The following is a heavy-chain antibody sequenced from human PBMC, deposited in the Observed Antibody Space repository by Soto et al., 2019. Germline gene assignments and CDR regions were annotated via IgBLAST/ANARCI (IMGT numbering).Heavy chain of an antibody. Sequence: QVQLVESGGGVVQPGRSLRLSCAASGFTFSSYGMHWVRQAPGKGLEWVAVIWYDGSNKYYADSVKGRFTISRDNSKNTLYLQMNSLRAEDTAVYYCARDLSAVAGTPTHLYYYGMDVWGQGTTVTVSS. D-gene: IGHD6-19*01. CDR2: IWYDGSNK. V-gene: IGHV3-33*01. CDR3: ARDLSAVAGTPTHLYYYGMDV. CDR1: GFTFSSYG. J-gene: IGHJ6*02.